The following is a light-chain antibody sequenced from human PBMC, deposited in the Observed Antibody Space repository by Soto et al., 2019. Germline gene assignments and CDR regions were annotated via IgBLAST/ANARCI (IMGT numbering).Light chain of an antibody. J-gene: IGLJ1*01. CDR1: KSNIGNFY. CDR2: DNN. CDR3: GTWDSSLSAYV. Sequence: QSALTQPRSVTEPPGQKATISCSGSKSNIGNFYVSWYQQLPGTAPKLLIYDNNKRPSGIPDRFSGSKSGTSATLGITGLQTGDEADYYCGTWDSSLSAYVFGTGTRSPS. V-gene: IGLV1-51*01.